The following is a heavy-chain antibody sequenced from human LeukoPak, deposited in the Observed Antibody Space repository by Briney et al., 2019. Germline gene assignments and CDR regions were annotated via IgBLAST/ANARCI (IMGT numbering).Heavy chain of an antibody. CDR3: AKRASSMIIVVIKGSQYFDS. V-gene: IGHV3-23*01. CDR2: ISGNAHNT. D-gene: IGHD3-22*01. Sequence: HPGGSLRLSCAASGFTFSTYGMTWVRQAPGKGLEWVSSISGNAHNTYYADSVKGRFTISRDNSKNTVSLQMNSLRAEDTAVYYCAKRASSMIIVVIKGSQYFDSWGQGTLVTVSS. J-gene: IGHJ4*02. CDR1: GFTFSTYG.